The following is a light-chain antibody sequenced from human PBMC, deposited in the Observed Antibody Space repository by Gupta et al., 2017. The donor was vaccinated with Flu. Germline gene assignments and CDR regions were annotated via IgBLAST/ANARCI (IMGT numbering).Light chain of an antibody. CDR3: QQHNHCPPLT. CDR1: QRIGSN. Sequence: ATLLAASVESIVPSCSPGQRIGSNLSCYQQKPGQAPRILIFWASTSAKSMPPRFSGTGCGKEFFLTTSSLQQQDVAVYYCQQHNHCPPLTFGGGTKVEI. J-gene: IGKJ4*01. V-gene: IGKV3-15*01. CDR2: WAS.